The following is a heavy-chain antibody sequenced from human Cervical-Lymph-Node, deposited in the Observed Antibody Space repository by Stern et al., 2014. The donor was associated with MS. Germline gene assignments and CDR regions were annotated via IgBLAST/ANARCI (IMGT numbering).Heavy chain of an antibody. V-gene: IGHV2-70*04. J-gene: IGHJ5*02. D-gene: IGHD6-19*01. CDR3: ARMGTVPGAHWFGP. CDR1: GLSLGPDLMR. Sequence: ESGPALVKPTQTLTLTCTFSGLSLGPDLMRVSWIRQPPGKALEWLARIDWDDDTFYSTSLKTRLTISKDTSKNQVVLTMTNMDPVDTGTYYCARMGTVPGAHWFGPWGQGILVTVSS. CDR2: IDWDDDT.